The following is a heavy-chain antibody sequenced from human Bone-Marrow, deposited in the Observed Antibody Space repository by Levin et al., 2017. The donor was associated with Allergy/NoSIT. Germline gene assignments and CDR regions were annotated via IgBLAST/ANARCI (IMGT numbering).Heavy chain of an antibody. V-gene: IGHV1-3*01. CDR3: ARAIGGALDI. J-gene: IGHJ3*02. Sequence: GASVKVSCKASGYTFTTYAMHWVRQAPGERLKWMGWINAGNGNTKYSQKFQGRVTITRDTSASTVYMELSSLRSEDTAVYYCARAIGGALDIWGQGTMVTVSS. CDR2: INAGNGNT. D-gene: IGHD3-16*01. CDR1: GYTFTTYA.